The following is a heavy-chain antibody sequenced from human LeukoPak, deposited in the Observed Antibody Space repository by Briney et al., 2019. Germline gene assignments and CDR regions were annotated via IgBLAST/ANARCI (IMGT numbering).Heavy chain of an antibody. D-gene: IGHD2-21*01. CDR2: IYHSGST. Sequence: SETLSLTCAVSGGSISSSNWWSWIRQPPGKGLEWIGEIYHSGSTNYNPSLKSRVTISVDKSKTQFSLKLSSVTAADTAVYYFARGPYFVLNNRDYPRGMDVWGKGTTVIISS. CDR3: ARGPYFVLNNRDYPRGMDV. V-gene: IGHV4-4*02. J-gene: IGHJ6*03. CDR1: GGSISSSNW.